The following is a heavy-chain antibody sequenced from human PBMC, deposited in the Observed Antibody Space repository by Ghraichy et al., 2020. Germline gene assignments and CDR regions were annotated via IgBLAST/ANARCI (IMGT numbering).Heavy chain of an antibody. CDR3: AREFRPGKDYFDY. Sequence: SQTLSLTCTVSGGSVSSGSYCWSWIRQPPGKGLECIGYICHSGTTSYNPSLKSRVTISVDTSKNQFSLKLSSVTAADTAMYYCAREFRPGKDYFDYWGQGTLVTVSS. J-gene: IGHJ4*02. V-gene: IGHV4-61*01. CDR1: GGSVSSGSYC. CDR2: ICHSGTT. D-gene: IGHD4-23*01.